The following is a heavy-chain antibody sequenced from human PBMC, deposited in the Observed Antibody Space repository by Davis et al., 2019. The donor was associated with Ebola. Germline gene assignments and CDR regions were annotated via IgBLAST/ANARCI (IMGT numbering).Heavy chain of an antibody. CDR2: ITSRASYI. CDR1: GFTFSSYS. J-gene: IGHJ6*04. CDR3: ARDQRGYGLDV. V-gene: IGHV3-21*01. Sequence: GESLKISCAASGFTFSSYSMNWVRQAPGKGLEWVSSITSRASYIYYSDPVKGRFTISRDNAKNSLYLQMNSLRAEDTGVYYCARDQRGYGLDVWGKGTTVTVSS.